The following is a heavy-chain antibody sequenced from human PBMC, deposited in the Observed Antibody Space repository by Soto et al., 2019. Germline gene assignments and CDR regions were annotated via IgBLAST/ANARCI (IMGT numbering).Heavy chain of an antibody. J-gene: IGHJ6*03. D-gene: IGHD2-8*01. CDR1: GYTFTSYA. CDR3: ARDKRGRGYCTNGVCSSYYYYMDV. CDR2: INAGNGNT. Sequence: ASVKVSCKASGYTFTSYAMHWVRQAPGQRLEWMGWINAGNGNTKYSQKFQGRVTITRDTSAGTAYMELGSLRSEDTAVDYWARDKRGRGYCTNGVCSSYYYYMDVWGKGTTVTVSS. V-gene: IGHV1-3*01.